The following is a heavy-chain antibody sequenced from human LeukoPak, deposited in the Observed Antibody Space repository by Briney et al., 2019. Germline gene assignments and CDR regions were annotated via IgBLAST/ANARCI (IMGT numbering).Heavy chain of an antibody. CDR3: ASSGIAVAGSIDY. CDR1: GGFISSYY. Sequence: SETLSLTCTVSGGFISSYYWSWIRQPPGKGLEWIGYIYYSGSTNYNPSLKSRVTISVDTSKNQFSLKLSSVTAADTAVYYCASSGIAVAGSIDYWGQGTLVTVSS. CDR2: IYYSGST. V-gene: IGHV4-59*08. D-gene: IGHD6-19*01. J-gene: IGHJ4*02.